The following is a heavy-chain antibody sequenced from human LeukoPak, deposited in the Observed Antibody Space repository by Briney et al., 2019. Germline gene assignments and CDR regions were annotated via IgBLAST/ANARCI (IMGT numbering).Heavy chain of an antibody. CDR3: ARANGGVVVPAATPYYFDY. D-gene: IGHD2-2*01. CDR1: GYTFTGYY. V-gene: IGHV1-2*02. Sequence: GASVKVSCKASGYTFTGYYMHWVRQAPGQGLEWMGWINPNSGGTNYAQKFQGRVTMTRDTSTSTAYMELSRLRSDDTAVYYCARANGGVVVPAATPYYFDYWGQGTLVTVSS. J-gene: IGHJ4*02. CDR2: INPNSGGT.